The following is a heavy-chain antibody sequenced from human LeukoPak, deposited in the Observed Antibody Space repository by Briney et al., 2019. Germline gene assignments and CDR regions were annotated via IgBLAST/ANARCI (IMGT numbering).Heavy chain of an antibody. Sequence: GRSLRLSCAASGFTFEDYTMRWVRQSPGKRLEWVSLISWDGGSTYYADSVKGRFTISRDNSKNSLYLQMNSLRIEDTALYYCAKPFGSISSRSVYFDYWGQGTLVTVSS. CDR1: GFTFEDYT. J-gene: IGHJ4*02. D-gene: IGHD3-3*01. V-gene: IGHV3-43*01. CDR3: AKPFGSISSRSVYFDY. CDR2: ISWDGGST.